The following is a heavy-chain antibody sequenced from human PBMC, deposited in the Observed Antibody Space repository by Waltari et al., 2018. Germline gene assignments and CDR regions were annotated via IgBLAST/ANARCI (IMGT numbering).Heavy chain of an antibody. CDR1: GGSISSSSYY. CDR3: ARHTIFGVVITGGWFDP. CDR2: SYYSGGS. Sequence: QLQLQESGPGLVKPSETPSLTCTVSGGSISSSSYYLGWLRQPPGKGVEWIGRSYYSGGSYYNPSLKSRVTISVDTSKNQFSLKLSSVTAADTAVYYCARHTIFGVVITGGWFDPWGQGTLVTVSS. J-gene: IGHJ5*02. D-gene: IGHD3-3*01. V-gene: IGHV4-39*01.